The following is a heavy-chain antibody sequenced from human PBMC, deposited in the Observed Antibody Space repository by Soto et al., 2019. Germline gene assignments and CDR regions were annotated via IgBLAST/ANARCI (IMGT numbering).Heavy chain of an antibody. Sequence: SETLSLTCTVPGGSITSGGSYWCWIRQHPGKGLEWIGYIYYSGTTYYNPSLKSRVTISADTSKNQFSLKLSSVTAADTAVYYCARGPGYSYGYRYFDLWGRGTLVTVSS. CDR1: GGSITSGGSY. V-gene: IGHV4-31*03. J-gene: IGHJ2*01. CDR3: ARGPGYSYGYRYFDL. D-gene: IGHD5-18*01. CDR2: IYYSGTT.